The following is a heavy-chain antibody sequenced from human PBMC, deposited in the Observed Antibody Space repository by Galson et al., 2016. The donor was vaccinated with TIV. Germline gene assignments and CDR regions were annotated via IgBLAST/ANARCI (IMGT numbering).Heavy chain of an antibody. D-gene: IGHD3-16*01. CDR1: GDSVSSNSAA. Sequence: CAISGDSVSSNSAAWNWLRQSPSRGLEWLGRTFYRSKWYNDYAPSVKSRITVNPDTSKNQFSLQLNSVTPEDTAVYYSARATPSVFGIIMTLDSWGQGTLVTVSS. CDR2: TFYRSKWYN. CDR3: ARATPSVFGIIMTLDS. V-gene: IGHV6-1*01. J-gene: IGHJ4*02.